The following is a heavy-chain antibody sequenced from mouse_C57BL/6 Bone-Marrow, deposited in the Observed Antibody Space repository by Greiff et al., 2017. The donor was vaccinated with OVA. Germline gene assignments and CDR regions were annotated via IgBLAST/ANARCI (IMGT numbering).Heavy chain of an antibody. Sequence: QVQLQQSGAELVKPGASVKISCKASGYAFSSYWMNWVKQRHGKGLEWIGQIYPGDGDTNYNGKFKGKATLTADKSSSTAYMQLSSLTSEDSAVYFCAITTDYFDYWGQSTTLTVSS. J-gene: IGHJ2*01. CDR2: IYPGDGDT. CDR3: AITTDYFDY. CDR1: GYAFSSYW. D-gene: IGHD1-1*01. V-gene: IGHV1-80*01.